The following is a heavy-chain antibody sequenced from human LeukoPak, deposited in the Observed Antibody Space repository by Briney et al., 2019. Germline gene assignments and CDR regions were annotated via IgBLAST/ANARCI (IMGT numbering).Heavy chain of an antibody. CDR2: ISSSSSYT. D-gene: IGHD3-22*01. CDR1: GFTFSDSY. J-gene: IGHJ4*02. V-gene: IGHV3-11*03. Sequence: GGSLRLSCAASGFTFSDSYMSWIRQAPGKGLEWISHISSSSSYTNYADSVKGRFTNSRDNAKNSLYLQMNSLRAEDTAVYYCARHYYDSSGYRYYFDYWGQGTLVTVSS. CDR3: ARHYYDSSGYRYYFDY.